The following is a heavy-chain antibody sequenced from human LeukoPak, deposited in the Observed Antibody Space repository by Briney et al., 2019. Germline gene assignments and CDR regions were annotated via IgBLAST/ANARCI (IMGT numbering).Heavy chain of an antibody. Sequence: ASVRVSCKASGYTFAGYYMHWVRQAPGQGLEWMGRINPNSGGTNYAQKFQGRVTMTRDTSISTAYMELSRLRSDDTAVYYCARPHTVLYNWFDPWGQGTLVTVSS. CDR3: ARPHTVLYNWFDP. J-gene: IGHJ5*02. V-gene: IGHV1-2*06. CDR2: INPNSGGT. CDR1: GYTFAGYY. D-gene: IGHD4-11*01.